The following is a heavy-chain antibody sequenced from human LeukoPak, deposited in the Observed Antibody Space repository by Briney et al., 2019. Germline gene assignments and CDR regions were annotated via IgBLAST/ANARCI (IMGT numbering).Heavy chain of an antibody. J-gene: IGHJ5*02. CDR3: ARCGIAIRNWFDP. CDR2: IYPGDSDT. V-gene: IGHV5-51*01. Sequence: GESLRISCKGSGYSFTSYWIGWVRQMPGKGLEWMGIIYPGDSDTRYSPSFQGQVTISADKSISTAYLQWSSLKASDTAMYYCARCGIAIRNWFDPWGQGTLVTVSS. D-gene: IGHD6-13*01. CDR1: GYSFTSYW.